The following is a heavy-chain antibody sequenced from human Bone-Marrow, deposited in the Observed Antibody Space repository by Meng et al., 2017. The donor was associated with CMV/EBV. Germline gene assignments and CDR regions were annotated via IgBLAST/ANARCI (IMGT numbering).Heavy chain of an antibody. J-gene: IGHJ4*02. D-gene: IGHD5-18*01. CDR3: ARNRGYSYGYGFDY. CDR1: GFTFSRYW. CDR2: IKQDGGTI. Sequence: GESLKISCTASGFTFSRYWMTWVRQAPGKGLEWVANIKQDGGTIYYVDSVKGRFTTSRDNAKNSLYLQMNSLRVEDTAVYYCARNRGYSYGYGFDYWGQGTLVTVSS. V-gene: IGHV3-7*01.